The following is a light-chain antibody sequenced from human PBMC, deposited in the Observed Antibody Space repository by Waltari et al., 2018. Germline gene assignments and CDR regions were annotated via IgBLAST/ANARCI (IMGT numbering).Light chain of an antibody. CDR3: QSYDNTLSGRGV. CDR2: GNS. CDR1: SSNIGAGFD. J-gene: IGLJ3*02. Sequence: QSVLTQPPSVSGAPGQRVTISCTGSSSNIGAGFDVHWYQHLPGTAPKLLIYGNSNRPSGVPDRFSGSKSGSSASLAITGLQAEDETYYYCQSYDNTLSGRGVFGGGTKVTVL. V-gene: IGLV1-40*01.